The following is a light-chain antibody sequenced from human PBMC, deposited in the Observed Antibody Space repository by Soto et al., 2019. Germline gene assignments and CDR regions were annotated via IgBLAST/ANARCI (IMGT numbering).Light chain of an antibody. CDR1: SSNIGGNP. CDR3: ASWDDSLDGYV. Sequence: QSVLTQPSSASGTPGQRVTISCSGSSSNIGGNPVNWFQQLPGTAPKLLIYSKNQRPSGVPDRFSGSKSGTLASLAISGLQSDDEADYYCASWDDSLDGYVFGTGTKLTVL. CDR2: SKN. J-gene: IGLJ1*01. V-gene: IGLV1-44*01.